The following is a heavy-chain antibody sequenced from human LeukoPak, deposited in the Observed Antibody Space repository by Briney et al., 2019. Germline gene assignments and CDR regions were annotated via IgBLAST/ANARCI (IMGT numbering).Heavy chain of an antibody. D-gene: IGHD6-13*01. V-gene: IGHV3-21*01. J-gene: IGHJ3*02. Sequence: GGSLRLSCAASGFTFSSYSMNWVRQAPGKGLEWVSSISSSSSYIYYADSVKSRFTISRDNAKNSLYLQMNSLRAEDTAVYYCARVLAAAGPLDGPTEDGNAQNAFDIWGQGTMVTVSS. CDR1: GFTFSSYS. CDR2: ISSSSSYI. CDR3: ARVLAAAGPLDGPTEDGNAQNAFDI.